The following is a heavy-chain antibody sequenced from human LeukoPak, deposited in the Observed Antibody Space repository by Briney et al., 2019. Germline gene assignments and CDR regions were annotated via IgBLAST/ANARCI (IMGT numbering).Heavy chain of an antibody. J-gene: IGHJ5*02. V-gene: IGHV4-4*07. D-gene: IGHD3-10*01. CDR2: ISSSGNT. CDR3: ASFLVRGVITTNWFDP. Sequence: PSETLSLTCSVSGDSISYFYWSWIRQAAGKGLEWIGRISSSGNTDYNASLKSRVTMSVDTSKNQLSLKVISVTAADTAVYYCASFLVRGVITTNWFDPWGQGTLVTVSS. CDR1: GDSISYFY.